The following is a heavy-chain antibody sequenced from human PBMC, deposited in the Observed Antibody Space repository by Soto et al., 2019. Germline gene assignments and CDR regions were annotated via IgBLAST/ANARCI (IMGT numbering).Heavy chain of an antibody. V-gene: IGHV3-48*02. Sequence: EVQLVESGGGLVQPGGSLRLSCAASGFTFSSYSMNWVRQAPGKGLEWVSYISSSSSTIYYADSVKGRFTISRDNAKNSLYLQMNSLRDEDTAVYYCARVLLYSGSYYSYYGMDVWGQGTTVTVSS. CDR1: GFTFSSYS. CDR2: ISSSSSTI. D-gene: IGHD1-26*01. CDR3: ARVLLYSGSYYSYYGMDV. J-gene: IGHJ6*02.